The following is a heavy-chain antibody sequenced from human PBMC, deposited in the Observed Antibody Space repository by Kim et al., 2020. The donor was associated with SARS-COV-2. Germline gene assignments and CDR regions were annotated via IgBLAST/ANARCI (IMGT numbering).Heavy chain of an antibody. CDR3: AKDGDVVVVAATPGSVRPEIPGYYYYGMDV. CDR2: ISWNSGSI. CDR1: GFTFGDYA. J-gene: IGHJ6*02. V-gene: IGHV3-9*01. Sequence: SLRLSCAASGFTFGDYAMHWVRQAPGKGLEWVSGISWNSGSIGYADSVKGRFTISRDNAKNSLYLQMNSLRAEDTALYYCAKDGDVVVVAATPGSVRPEIPGYYYYGMDVWGQGTTVTVSS. D-gene: IGHD2-15*01.